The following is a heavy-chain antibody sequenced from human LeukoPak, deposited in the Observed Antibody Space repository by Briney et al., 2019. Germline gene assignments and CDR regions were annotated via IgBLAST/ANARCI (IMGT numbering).Heavy chain of an antibody. CDR1: GYTFTSYD. J-gene: IGHJ5*02. CDR3: ARASSSWSIGDWFDP. Sequence: ASVKVSCKXSGYTFTSYDINWVRQATGQGLEWMGWMNPNSGNTGYAQKFQGGVTITRNTSISTAYMELSSLRSEDTAVYYCARASSSWSIGDWFDPWGQGTLVTVSS. CDR2: MNPNSGNT. D-gene: IGHD6-13*01. V-gene: IGHV1-8*03.